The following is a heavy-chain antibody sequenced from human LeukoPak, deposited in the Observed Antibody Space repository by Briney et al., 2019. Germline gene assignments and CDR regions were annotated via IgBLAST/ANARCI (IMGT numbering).Heavy chain of an antibody. CDR2: ISAYNGNT. CDR3: ARGGRRIAAAGNHNWFDP. CDR1: GYTFTSYG. Sequence: ASVKVSCKASGYTFTSYGISWVRQAPGRGLEWMGWISAYNGNTNYAQKLQGRVTMTTDTSTSTAYMELRSLRSDDTAVYYCARGGRRIAAAGNHNWFDPWGPGTLVTVSS. J-gene: IGHJ5*02. D-gene: IGHD6-13*01. V-gene: IGHV1-18*01.